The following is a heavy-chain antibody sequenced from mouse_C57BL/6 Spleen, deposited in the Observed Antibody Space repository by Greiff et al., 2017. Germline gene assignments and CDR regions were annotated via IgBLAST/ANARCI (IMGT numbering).Heavy chain of an antibody. V-gene: IGHV1-55*01. CDR3: ARGFTTVVAPYAMDY. CDR1: GYTFTSYW. CDR2: IYPGSGST. Sequence: VKLQQPGAELVKPGASVKMSCKASGYTFTSYWITWVKQRPGQGLAWIGDIYPGSGSTNYNEKFKSKATLTVDTSSSTAYMQLSSLTSEDSAVYYCARGFTTVVAPYAMDYWGQGTSVTVSS. J-gene: IGHJ4*01. D-gene: IGHD1-1*01.